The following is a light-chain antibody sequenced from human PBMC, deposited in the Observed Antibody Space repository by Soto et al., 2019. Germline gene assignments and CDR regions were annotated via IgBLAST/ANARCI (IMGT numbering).Light chain of an antibody. J-gene: IGKJ1*01. CDR2: GAS. CDR3: QHYVSSLWT. CDR1: QSVSGSY. Sequence: EIVLTQSPGTLSLSPGERATLSCRASQSVSGSYLAWYQQKPGQAPRLVIYGASRRATGIPDRFSGSGSGTDFTLTISSLEPEDSALYYCQHYVSSLWTFGQGTKVEIK. V-gene: IGKV3-20*01.